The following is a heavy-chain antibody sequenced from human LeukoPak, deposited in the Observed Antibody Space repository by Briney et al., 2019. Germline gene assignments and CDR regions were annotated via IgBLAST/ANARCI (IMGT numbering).Heavy chain of an antibody. CDR3: AKDTNRAVAGTGAFDI. V-gene: IGHV3-74*01. CDR1: GFTFSSYW. J-gene: IGHJ3*02. Sequence: PGGSLRLSCAASGFTFSSYWMHWVRQAPGKGLVWVSRINTDGISTSYADSVKGRFTISRDNAKNTVYLQMNSLRAEDTAVYYCAKDTNRAVAGTGAFDIWGQGTMVTVSS. D-gene: IGHD6-19*01. CDR2: INTDGIST.